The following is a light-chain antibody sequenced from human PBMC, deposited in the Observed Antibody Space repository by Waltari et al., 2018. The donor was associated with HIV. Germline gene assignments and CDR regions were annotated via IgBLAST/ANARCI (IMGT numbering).Light chain of an antibody. CDR1: QDISNY. Sequence: DIQMTKSPSSLSASVGDRVTIACQASQDISNYLNWYQQKPGKAPKPLIYDAYNLETWVPSRFSGRGSGTDFTFTISSLQPEDIATYDCQQYDNLPITFGQGTRLEIK. J-gene: IGKJ5*01. CDR2: DAY. V-gene: IGKV1-33*01. CDR3: QQYDNLPIT.